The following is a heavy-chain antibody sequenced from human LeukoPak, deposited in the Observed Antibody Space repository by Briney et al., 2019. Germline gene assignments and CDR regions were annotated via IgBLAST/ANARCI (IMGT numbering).Heavy chain of an antibody. CDR3: ARELSYTAMVPTPNNWFDP. CDR2: IKQDGSEK. Sequence: PGGSLRLSCAASGFTFSIYSMNWVRQAPGKGLGWVANIKQDGSEKYYVDSVKGRFTISRDNAKNSLYLQMNSLRAEDTAVYYCARELSYTAMVPTPNNWFDPWGQGTLVTVSS. CDR1: GFTFSIYS. V-gene: IGHV3-7*01. D-gene: IGHD5-18*01. J-gene: IGHJ5*02.